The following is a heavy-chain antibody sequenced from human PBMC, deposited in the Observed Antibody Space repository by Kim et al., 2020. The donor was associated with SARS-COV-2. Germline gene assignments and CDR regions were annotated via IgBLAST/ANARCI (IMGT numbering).Heavy chain of an antibody. CDR3: ATEEGGRYSYGLAY. Sequence: YAASVKGRFPISRDTSRNTLYLQMSNLRAEDTAVYYCATEEGGRYSYGLAYWGQGTLVTVSS. J-gene: IGHJ4*02. D-gene: IGHD3-16*01. V-gene: IGHV3-53*01.